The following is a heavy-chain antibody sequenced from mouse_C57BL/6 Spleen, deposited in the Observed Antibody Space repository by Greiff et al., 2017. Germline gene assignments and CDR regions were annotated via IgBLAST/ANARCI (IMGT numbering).Heavy chain of an antibody. D-gene: IGHD2-12*01. CDR2: IWRGGST. V-gene: IGHV2-5*01. CDR1: GFSLTSYG. J-gene: IGHJ4*01. Sequence: VQRVESGPGLVQPSQSLSITCTVSGFSLTSYGVHWVRQSPGKGLEWLGVIWRGGSTDYNAAFMSRLSITKDNSKSQVFFKMNSLQADDTAIYYCAKNPYDTDYAMDYWGQGTSVTVSS. CDR3: AKNPYDTDYAMDY.